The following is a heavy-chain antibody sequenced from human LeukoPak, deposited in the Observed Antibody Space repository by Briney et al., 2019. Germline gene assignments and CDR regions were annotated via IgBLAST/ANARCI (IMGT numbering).Heavy chain of an antibody. CDR2: IIPILGIA. J-gene: IGHJ4*02. CDR3: ARDVRRNNSSHIDC. CDR1: GGTFSSYA. Sequence: SVKVSCKASGGTFSSYAISWVRQAPGQGLEWMGRIIPILGIANYAQKFQGRVTITADKSTSTAYMELSSLRSEDTAVYYCARDVRRNNSSHIDCWGQGALVTVSS. D-gene: IGHD6-13*01. V-gene: IGHV1-69*04.